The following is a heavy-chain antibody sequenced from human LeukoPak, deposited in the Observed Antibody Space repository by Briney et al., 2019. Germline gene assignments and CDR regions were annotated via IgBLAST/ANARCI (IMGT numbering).Heavy chain of an antibody. CDR2: IYPGDSDI. D-gene: IGHD3-10*01. J-gene: IGHJ3*01. CDR1: GYSFTTHW. Sequence: GESLKISCHTSGYSFTTHWIAWVRQRPGKDLEWMAVIYPGDSDIRYSPSFQGHITISVDKSINTAFLQWNTVQASDTAIYYCARRGVGRLSSTDAFEFWGQGTMVTVSS. V-gene: IGHV5-51*01. CDR3: ARRGVGRLSSTDAFEF.